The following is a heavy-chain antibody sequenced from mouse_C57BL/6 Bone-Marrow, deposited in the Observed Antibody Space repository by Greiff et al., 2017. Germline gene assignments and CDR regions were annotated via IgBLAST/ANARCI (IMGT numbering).Heavy chain of an antibody. CDR1: GFTFSDYG. CDR2: ISNLAYSI. D-gene: IGHD1-1*01. Sequence: EVQRVESGGGLVQPGGSLKLSCAASGFTFSDYGMAWVRQAPRKGPEWVAFISNLAYSIYYADTVTGRFTISRENAKNTLYLEMSSLMSEDTAMYYCARPYYGRSYWYFDVWGTGTTVTVSS. CDR3: ARPYYGRSYWYFDV. V-gene: IGHV5-15*01. J-gene: IGHJ1*03.